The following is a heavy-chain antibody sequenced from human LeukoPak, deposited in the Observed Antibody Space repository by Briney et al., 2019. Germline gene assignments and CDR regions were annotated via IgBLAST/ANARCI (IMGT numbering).Heavy chain of an antibody. V-gene: IGHV4-38-2*02. CDR2: IYPSGST. Sequence: SSETLSLTCTVPGYSISSGYYLGWIRQPPGKGLEWIGSIYPSGSTYYNPSLKSRVTISLDTSQNQFSLRLSSVTAADTAVYYCARSKYQLLSEGDYWGQGTLVTVSS. J-gene: IGHJ4*02. CDR1: GYSISSGYY. CDR3: ARSKYQLLSEGDY. D-gene: IGHD2-2*01.